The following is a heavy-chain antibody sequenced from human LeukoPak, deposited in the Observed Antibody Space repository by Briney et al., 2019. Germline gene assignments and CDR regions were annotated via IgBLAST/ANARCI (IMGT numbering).Heavy chain of an antibody. CDR1: GYSFPSYG. V-gene: IGHV1-18*01. CDR2: ISVYNGQT. Sequence: ASVKVSCKASGYSFPSYGITWLRQAPGQGLEWMGRISVYNGQTTYSQKFQGRVTMTTDTSTSTAYMEVRSLRSDDTALYYCARVAVVVPTGIVGSYYNYMDVWGEGTTVTVSS. D-gene: IGHD2-2*01. CDR3: ARVAVVVPTGIVGSYYNYMDV. J-gene: IGHJ6*03.